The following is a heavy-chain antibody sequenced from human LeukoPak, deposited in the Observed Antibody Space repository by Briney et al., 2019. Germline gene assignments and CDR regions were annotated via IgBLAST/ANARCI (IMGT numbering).Heavy chain of an antibody. J-gene: IGHJ5*02. CDR3: ARAPRQRDIVDWFDP. CDR1: GYTFTSFG. CDR2: ISAYNGNT. Sequence: ASVKVSCKVSGYTFTSFGISWVRQAPGQGLEWMGWISAYNGNTNYAQKLQGRVTMTTDTSTSTAYMELRSLRSDDTAVYYCARAPRQRDIVDWFDPWGQGTLVTVSS. V-gene: IGHV1-18*01. D-gene: IGHD2-15*01.